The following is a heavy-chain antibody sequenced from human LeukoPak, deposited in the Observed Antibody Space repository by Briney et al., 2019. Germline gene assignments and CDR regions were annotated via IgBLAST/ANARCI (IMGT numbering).Heavy chain of an antibody. CDR1: GGTFSSYA. D-gene: IGHD5-12*01. Sequence: SVKVSCKASGGTFSSYAISWVRQAPGQRLEWMGGIIPIFGTANYAQKFQGRVTITADEATSTAYMELSSLRSEDTAVYYCASTIRGYSGYAQGDYWGQGTLVTVSS. CDR2: IIPIFGTA. CDR3: ASTIRGYSGYAQGDY. J-gene: IGHJ4*02. V-gene: IGHV1-69*13.